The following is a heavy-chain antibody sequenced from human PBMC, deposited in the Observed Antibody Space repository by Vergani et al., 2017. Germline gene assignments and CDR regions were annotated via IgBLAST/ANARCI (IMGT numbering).Heavy chain of an antibody. V-gene: IGHV3-7*01. CDR2: IKQDGSEK. CDR1: GFTFSSYW. Sequence: EVQLVESGGGLVQPGGSLRLSCAASGFTFSSYWMSWVRQAPGKGLEWVANIKQDGSEKYYVDSVKGRFTISRDNAKNSLYLQMNSLRDEDTAVYYCARDRIYNWNYSWYFDLWGRGTLVTVSS. J-gene: IGHJ2*01. CDR3: ARDRIYNWNYSWYFDL. D-gene: IGHD1-7*01.